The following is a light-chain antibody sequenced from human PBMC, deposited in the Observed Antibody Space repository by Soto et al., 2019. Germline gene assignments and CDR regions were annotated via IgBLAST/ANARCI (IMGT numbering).Light chain of an antibody. Sequence: DLVMTQTPLSSPVTLGQPASISCRSSRSLVHSDGNTYLNWLQQRPGQPPRLLIYQISNRFSGVPDRFSGSGAGTDFTLKISRVEAEDVGVYYCMQATQIPHTFGQGTKLEIK. CDR2: QIS. V-gene: IGKV2-24*01. CDR1: RSLVHSDGNTY. CDR3: MQATQIPHT. J-gene: IGKJ2*01.